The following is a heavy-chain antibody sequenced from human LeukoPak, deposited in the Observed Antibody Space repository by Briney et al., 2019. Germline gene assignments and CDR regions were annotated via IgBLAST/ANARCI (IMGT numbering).Heavy chain of an antibody. CDR3: ARVRLRCTNGVCYPYWYFDL. CDR1: GGSFSGYY. Sequence: SETLSLTCAVYGGSFSGYYWSWIRQPPGKGLEWIGEINHSGSTNYNPSLKSRVTISVDTSKNQFSLKLSSVTAADTAVYYCARVRLRCTNGVCYPYWYFDLWGRGTLVTVSS. J-gene: IGHJ2*01. V-gene: IGHV4-34*01. CDR2: INHSGST. D-gene: IGHD2-8*01.